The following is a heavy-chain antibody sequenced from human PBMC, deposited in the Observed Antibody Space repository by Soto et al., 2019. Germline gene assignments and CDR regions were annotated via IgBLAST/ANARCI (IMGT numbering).Heavy chain of an antibody. V-gene: IGHV1-2*04. J-gene: IGHJ6*04. Sequence: SVKDNCPPSGQTFTVYYMHFLRQASGHGPAWMGWINPNSGGTNYAQKIQGWVTLTRDTTISTAYMELSRLRSDDNAVYYCARDLRSIAASPSHRPPRYYYFVQDGWGKAPSATVPS. CDR1: GQTFTVYY. D-gene: IGHD6-6*01. CDR3: ARDLRSIAASPSHRPPRYYYFVQDG. CDR2: INPNSGGT.